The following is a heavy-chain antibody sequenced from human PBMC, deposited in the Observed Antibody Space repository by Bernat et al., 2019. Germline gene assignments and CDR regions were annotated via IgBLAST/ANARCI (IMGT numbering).Heavy chain of an antibody. CDR3: ARDPINPAFTPAYWFDP. V-gene: IGHV3-23*04. CDR2: ISGSGGST. J-gene: IGHJ5*02. Sequence: VQLVESGGGLVKPGGSLRLSCAASGFTFSDYYMSWIRQAPGKGLEWVSAISGSGGSTYYADSVKGRFTISRDNSKNTLYLQMNSLRAEDTAVYYCARDPINPAFTPAYWFDPWGQGTLVTVSS. CDR1: GFTFSDYY.